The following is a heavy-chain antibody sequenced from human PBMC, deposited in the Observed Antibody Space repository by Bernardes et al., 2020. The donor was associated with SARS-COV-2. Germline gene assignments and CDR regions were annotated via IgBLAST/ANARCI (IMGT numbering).Heavy chain of an antibody. J-gene: IGHJ6*02. D-gene: IGHD3-3*01. V-gene: IGHV4-59*08. Sequence: SETLSLTCTVSGGSISSYYWSWIRQPPGKGLEWIGYIYYRGSTNYNPSLKSRVTISVDTSKNQFSLKLSSVTAADTAVYYCARQDIGAIFGVVITPAGMDVWGQGTTVTVSS. CDR3: ARQDIGAIFGVVITPAGMDV. CDR1: GGSISSYY. CDR2: IYYRGST.